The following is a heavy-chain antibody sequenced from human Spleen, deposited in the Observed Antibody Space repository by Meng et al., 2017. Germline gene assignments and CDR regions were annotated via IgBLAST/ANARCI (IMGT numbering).Heavy chain of an antibody. D-gene: IGHD3-16*01. V-gene: IGHV3-30*14. CDR2: ISYDGSNK. Sequence: GGSLRLSCAASGFTVSHNYMSWVRQAPGKGLEWVAVISYDGSNKYYADSVKGRFTISRDNSKNTLYLQMGSLRAEDMAVYYCARNPIGLMRSWGYGMDVWGQGTTVTFSS. CDR3: ARNPIGLMRSWGYGMDV. CDR1: GFTVSHNY. J-gene: IGHJ6*02.